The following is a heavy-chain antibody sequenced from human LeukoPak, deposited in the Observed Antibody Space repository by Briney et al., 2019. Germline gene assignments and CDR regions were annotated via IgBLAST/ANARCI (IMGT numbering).Heavy chain of an antibody. CDR3: ARGSYDDAFDI. V-gene: IGHV1-2*02. CDR1: GYTFTGYY. D-gene: IGHD3-10*01. Sequence: ASVKVSCKASGYTFTGYYIHWVRQAPGQGLEWMGWINPNSGDTNYSQKVQGRVTMTRDRSITTVYLELSRLRPDDAAVFYCARGSYDDAFDIWGQGTLVTVFS. CDR2: INPNSGDT. J-gene: IGHJ3*02.